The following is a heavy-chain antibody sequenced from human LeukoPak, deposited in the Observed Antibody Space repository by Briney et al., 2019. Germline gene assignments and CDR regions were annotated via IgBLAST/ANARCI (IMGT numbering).Heavy chain of an antibody. V-gene: IGHV1-18*01. CDR1: GYTFTSYG. Sequence: ASVTVSCKASGYTFTSYGISWVRQAPVRGLECMGWISAYNGNTNYARKLQGRVTMTTDTSASTAYMELRSLRSDDTAVYYCARAILGVTAIGRNAFDIWGQGTMVTVSS. J-gene: IGHJ3*02. CDR2: ISAYNGNT. CDR3: ARAILGVTAIGRNAFDI. D-gene: IGHD2-21*02.